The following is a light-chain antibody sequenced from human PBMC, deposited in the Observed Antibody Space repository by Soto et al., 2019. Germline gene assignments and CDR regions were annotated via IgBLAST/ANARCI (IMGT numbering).Light chain of an antibody. Sequence: EIVLTQSPGTLSLSPGERATLSCRASQSVSSNYLAWYQQTRGQAPRLLIYGASRRATGIPTRFSGSGSGTDFTLTISRLEPEDFAVYYCQQYDTSPRTFGQGTKVEI. V-gene: IGKV3-20*01. CDR2: GAS. CDR3: QQYDTSPRT. J-gene: IGKJ1*01. CDR1: QSVSSNY.